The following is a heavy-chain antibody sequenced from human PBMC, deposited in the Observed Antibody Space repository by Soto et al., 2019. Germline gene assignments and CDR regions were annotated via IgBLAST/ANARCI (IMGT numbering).Heavy chain of an antibody. Sequence: QVQLQESGPGLVKPSETLSLTCTVDGGSISRSSSYWGWIRQPPGKGLEWIGSIHYSGSTYYNPFLEGRSTISVHSSKNQFSLKLSPVTASDTAVYYCARHPALDCWGQGPLVTVSS. CDR3: ARHPALDC. CDR1: GGSISRSSSY. D-gene: IGHD2-15*01. CDR2: IHYSGST. J-gene: IGHJ4*02. V-gene: IGHV4-39*01.